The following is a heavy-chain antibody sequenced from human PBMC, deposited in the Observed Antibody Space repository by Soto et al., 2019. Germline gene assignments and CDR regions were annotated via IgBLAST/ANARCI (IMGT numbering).Heavy chain of an antibody. D-gene: IGHD3-22*01. CDR1: DVSVSHYH. J-gene: IGHJ4*02. Sequence: SETLSLTSSVPDVSVSHYHWTWTRLTPKKELQWIGFIHYNGRTDSSPSLKSRVTISLDMSKNHVSLILKSVNIADSAIYYCVICHFVIRGYSSSIDYWGQG. V-gene: IGHV4-59*02. CDR3: VICHFVIRGYSSSIDY. CDR2: IHYNGRT.